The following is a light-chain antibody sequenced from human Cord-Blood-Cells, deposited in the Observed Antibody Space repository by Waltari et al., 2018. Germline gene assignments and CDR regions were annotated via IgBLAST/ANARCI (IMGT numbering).Light chain of an antibody. CDR3: QRYNSYSKYT. CDR1: QSISSW. Sequence: DIQITPSPSTLSASVGHRVTLTCRASQSISSWLAWYQQKPGKAPKLLIYMASSLESGVPSRFSGSGSGTEFTLTISSLQPDDVATYYCQRYNSYSKYTFGQGTKLEIK. V-gene: IGKV1-5*03. CDR2: MAS. J-gene: IGKJ2*01.